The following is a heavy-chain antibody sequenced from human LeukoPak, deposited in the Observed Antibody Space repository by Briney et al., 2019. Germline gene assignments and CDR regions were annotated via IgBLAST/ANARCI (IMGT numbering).Heavy chain of an antibody. CDR2: IYWNDDK. V-gene: IGHV2-5*01. D-gene: IGHD3-10*01. CDR3: AHRPYYGWGRHLFDY. J-gene: IGHJ4*02. Sequence: SGPTLVNPTQTLTLTCTFSGFSLSTSGVGVGWIRQPPGKALEWLALIYWNDDKRYSPSLKSRLTITKDTSKNQVVLTMTNMDPVDTATYYCAHRPYYGWGRHLFDYWSQGTQVTVSS. CDR1: GFSLSTSGVG.